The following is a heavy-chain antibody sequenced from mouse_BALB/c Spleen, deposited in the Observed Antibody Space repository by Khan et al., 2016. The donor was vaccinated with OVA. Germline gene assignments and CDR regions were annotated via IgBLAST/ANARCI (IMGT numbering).Heavy chain of an antibody. CDR1: GFTFSSYA. J-gene: IGHJ1*01. V-gene: IGHV5-9-3*01. Sequence: EVQLVESGGGLVKPGGSLKLSCAASGFTFSSYAMSWVRQTPEKRLEWVATISSGDTYTYYPDSVKGRFTISRDNAKNTLYLQMSSLTSEDTAMYYCARPPITTVVATSYWFFDVWGAGTTVTVST. D-gene: IGHD1-1*01. CDR3: ARPPITTVVATSYWFFDV. CDR2: ISSGDTYT.